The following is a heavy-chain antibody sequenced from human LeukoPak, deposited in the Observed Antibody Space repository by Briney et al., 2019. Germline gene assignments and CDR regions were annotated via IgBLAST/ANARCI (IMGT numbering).Heavy chain of an antibody. V-gene: IGHV3-33*01. J-gene: IGHJ6*02. CDR1: GFTFSSYG. Sequence: GGSLRLSCAASGFTFSSYGMHWVRQAPGKGLEWVAVIWYDGSNKYYADSVKGRFTISRDNSKNTLYLQMNSLRAEDTAVYYCARGDSGYERYYYYGMDVWGQGTTVTVSS. D-gene: IGHD5-12*01. CDR2: IWYDGSNK. CDR3: ARGDSGYERYYYYGMDV.